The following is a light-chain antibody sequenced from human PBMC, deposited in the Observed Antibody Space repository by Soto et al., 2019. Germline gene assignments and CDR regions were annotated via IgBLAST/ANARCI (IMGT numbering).Light chain of an antibody. Sequence: EIVLTQSPGTLSLSPGERATLSCRASQSVSSSDLAWYQQKPDQAPRLLIYGASSRATGIPDRFSGSGSGTDFTLTISRLEPEDFAVYYCQQYGSSPSMYTFGQGTKLEIK. CDR3: QQYGSSPSMYT. J-gene: IGKJ2*01. V-gene: IGKV3-20*01. CDR1: QSVSSSD. CDR2: GAS.